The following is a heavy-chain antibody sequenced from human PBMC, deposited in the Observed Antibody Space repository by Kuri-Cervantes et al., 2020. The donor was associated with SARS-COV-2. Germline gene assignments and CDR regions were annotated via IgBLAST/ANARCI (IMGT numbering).Heavy chain of an antibody. CDR1: GFPFSNFG. V-gene: IGHV3-30*03. CDR2: ISYDTTNK. Sequence: GESLKISCAAAGFPFSNFGMHWVRQAPGKGLGWVAIISYDTTNKYYADSVKGRFTVSRDDSKSTLYLQMNSLRAEDTAVYYCAREGSSSYDAFDIWGQGTMVTVSS. J-gene: IGHJ3*02. D-gene: IGHD6-6*01. CDR3: AREGSSSYDAFDI.